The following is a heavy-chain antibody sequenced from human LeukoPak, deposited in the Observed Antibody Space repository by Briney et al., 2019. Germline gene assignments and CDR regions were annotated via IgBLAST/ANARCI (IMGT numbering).Heavy chain of an antibody. Sequence: GASVKVSCTASGYSFTSYGISWVRQAPGQGLEWMGWISAYNGNTNYAQKFQGRVTMTTDTSTSTAYMELRSLRSDDTAVYYCARGTPSGTYLYWGQGTLVTVSS. CDR3: ARGTPSGTYLY. D-gene: IGHD1-26*01. CDR2: ISAYNGNT. V-gene: IGHV1-18*01. J-gene: IGHJ4*02. CDR1: GYSFTSYG.